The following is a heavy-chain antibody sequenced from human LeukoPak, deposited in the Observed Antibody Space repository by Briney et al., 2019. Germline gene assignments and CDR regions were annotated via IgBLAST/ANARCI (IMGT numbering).Heavy chain of an antibody. Sequence: SETLSLTCAVYGGSFSGYYWSWIRQPPGKGLEWIGEINHSGSTNSNPSLKSRVTISVDTSKNQFSLKLSSVTAADTAVYYCAREGYSSGWYRYWGQGTLVTVSS. D-gene: IGHD6-19*01. J-gene: IGHJ4*02. CDR1: GGSFSGYY. CDR3: AREGYSSGWYRY. V-gene: IGHV4-34*01. CDR2: INHSGST.